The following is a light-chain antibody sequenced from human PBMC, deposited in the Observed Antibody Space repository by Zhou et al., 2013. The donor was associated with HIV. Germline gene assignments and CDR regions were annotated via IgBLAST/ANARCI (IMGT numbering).Light chain of an antibody. CDR3: QQYSTYPWT. Sequence: DVQLTQSPSSLSASVGDRVTLSCRASQGIGNYLAWYQQRPGKVPKLLIYATSTLQFGVPSRFSGSGSGTDFTLTISSLQPEDVATYYCQQYSTYPWTFGQGTKVEIK. J-gene: IGKJ1*01. CDR2: ATS. V-gene: IGKV1-27*01. CDR1: QGIGNY.